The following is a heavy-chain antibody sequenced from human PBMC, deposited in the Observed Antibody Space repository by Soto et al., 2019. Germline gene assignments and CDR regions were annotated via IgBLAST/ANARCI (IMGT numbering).Heavy chain of an antibody. V-gene: IGHV3-33*01. CDR1: GFTFSSYG. Sequence: PGGSLRLSCAASGFTFSSYGMHWVRQAPGKGLEWVAVIWYDGSNKYYADSVKGRFTISRDNSKNTLYLQMNSLRAEDTAVYYCVTYIAAAANYYYYYYGMDVWGQGTTVTVSS. J-gene: IGHJ6*02. CDR2: IWYDGSNK. CDR3: VTYIAAAANYYYYYYGMDV. D-gene: IGHD6-13*01.